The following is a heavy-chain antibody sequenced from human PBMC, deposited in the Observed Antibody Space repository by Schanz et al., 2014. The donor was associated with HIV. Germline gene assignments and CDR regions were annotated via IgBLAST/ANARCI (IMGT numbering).Heavy chain of an antibody. V-gene: IGHV3-21*04. J-gene: IGHJ6*02. CDR2: ISSSGGYI. CDR3: AKGGSSSVLAYYYYGMDV. D-gene: IGHD6-6*01. CDR1: GFPFSSYA. Sequence: EVQLVESGEGLVKPGGSLRLSCTGSGFPFSSYAINWVRQAPGKGLEWLSSISSSGGYIYYADSVKGRFTISRDNSKSTLYLQLSSLRADDTAIYYCAKGGSSSVLAYYYYGMDVWGRGTTVTVSS.